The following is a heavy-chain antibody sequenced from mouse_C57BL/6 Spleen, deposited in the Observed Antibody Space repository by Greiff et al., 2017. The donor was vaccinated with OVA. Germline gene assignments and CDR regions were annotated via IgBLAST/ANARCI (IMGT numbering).Heavy chain of an antibody. D-gene: IGHD1-1*01. CDR3: ARHEEGSRKGNYAMDY. CDR1: GYTFTEYT. Sequence: QVQLQQSAAELVKPGASVKLSCKASGYTFTEYTIHWVKQRSGQGLEWIGWFYPGSGSIKYNEKFKDKATLTADKSSSTVYMELSRLTSEDSAVYFCARHEEGSRKGNYAMDYWGQGTSVTVSS. V-gene: IGHV1-62-2*01. CDR2: FYPGSGSI. J-gene: IGHJ4*01.